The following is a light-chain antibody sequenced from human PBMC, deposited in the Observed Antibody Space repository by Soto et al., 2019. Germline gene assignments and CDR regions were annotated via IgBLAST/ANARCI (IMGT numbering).Light chain of an antibody. Sequence: DIQITQSPSSLSASVGDRVTITCRASQSISSHLNWYQHKPGRPPRLLIFASYILEGGVPSRFSGSGSDTYFTLTIDSLQPEDVATYYCQHSYITPPYTFGQGTKVEIE. CDR2: ASY. J-gene: IGKJ2*01. CDR1: QSISSH. CDR3: QHSYITPPYT. V-gene: IGKV1-39*01.